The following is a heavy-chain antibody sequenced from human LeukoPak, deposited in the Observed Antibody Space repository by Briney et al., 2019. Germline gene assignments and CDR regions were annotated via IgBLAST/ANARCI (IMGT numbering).Heavy chain of an antibody. CDR3: ARKDGAYCSGGSCYSP. Sequence: GGSLRLSCAASGFTFSSYGMSWVRQAPGKGLECVSAISGSGVGTYYADSVRGRFTISRDNSKNTLSLQMNSLRAEDTAVYYCARKDGAYCSGGSCYSPWGQGTLVTVSS. CDR1: GFTFSSYG. D-gene: IGHD2-15*01. V-gene: IGHV3-23*01. J-gene: IGHJ4*02. CDR2: ISGSGVGT.